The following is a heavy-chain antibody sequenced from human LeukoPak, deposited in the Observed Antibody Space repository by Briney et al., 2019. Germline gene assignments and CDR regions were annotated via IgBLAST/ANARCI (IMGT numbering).Heavy chain of an antibody. CDR2: ISAYNGNT. CDR1: GYTFTSYG. CDR3: ARNTCSGGSCYSDY. V-gene: IGHV1-18*01. J-gene: IGHJ4*02. Sequence: ASVKVSCKASGYTFTSYGISWVRQAPGQGLEWLGWISAYNGNTNYAQKLQGRVTMTTDTSTSTAYMELRSLRSDDTAVYYCARNTCSGGSCYSDYWGQGTLVTVSS. D-gene: IGHD2-15*01.